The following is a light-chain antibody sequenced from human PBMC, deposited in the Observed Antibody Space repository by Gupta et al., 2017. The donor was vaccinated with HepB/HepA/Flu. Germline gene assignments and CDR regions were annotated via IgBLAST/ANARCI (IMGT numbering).Light chain of an antibody. V-gene: IGKV1-39*01. CDR3: QQSYSTVYT. CDR2: AAS. Sequence: DIQMTQSPSSLSASVGDRVTITCRASQSISSYLNWYQQKPGKAPKLLIYAASSLQSGVPSRFSGSGSGADFTLTISMRQPEDFATYYCQQSYSTVYTFGQGTXLEIK. J-gene: IGKJ2*01. CDR1: QSISSY.